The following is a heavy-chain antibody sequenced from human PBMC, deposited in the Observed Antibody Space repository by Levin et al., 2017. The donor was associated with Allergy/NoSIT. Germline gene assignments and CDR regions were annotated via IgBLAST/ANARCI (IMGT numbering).Heavy chain of an antibody. J-gene: IGHJ6*02. CDR3: TRDPGRGYGMDV. CDR2: TYYRSKWIN. Sequence: SQTLLLTCAISGDSVSSNSAAWNWIRQSPSRGLEWLGRTYYRSKWINEYAESVKSRISVNPDTSKNQFSLHLNSVTPDDTAVYYCTRDPGRGYGMDVWGQGTTVTVSS. V-gene: IGHV6-1*01. CDR1: GDSVSSNSAA.